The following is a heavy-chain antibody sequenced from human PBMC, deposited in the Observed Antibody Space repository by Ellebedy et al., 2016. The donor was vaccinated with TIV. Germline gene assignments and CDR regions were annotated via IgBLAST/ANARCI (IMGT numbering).Heavy chain of an antibody. CDR3: ARGRDSYGYGAFDI. Sequence: GESLKISCAASGFTFSSYAMHWVRQAPGKGLEWVAVISYDVSNNDVSKKYSADSVKGRFTISRDNSKNTMYLQMNSLRVEDTAVFYCARGRDSYGYGAFDIWGQGTMVTVSS. CDR1: GFTFSSYA. V-gene: IGHV3-30-3*01. J-gene: IGHJ3*02. CDR2: ISYDVSNNDVSKK. D-gene: IGHD5-18*01.